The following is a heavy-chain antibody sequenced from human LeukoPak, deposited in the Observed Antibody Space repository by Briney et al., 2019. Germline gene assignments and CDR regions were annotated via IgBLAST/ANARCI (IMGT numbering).Heavy chain of an antibody. J-gene: IGHJ4*02. Sequence: SETLSLTCTVSGDSISSSNYYWGWIRQPPGKGLEWIGSIHYTGRTYYNPSLKSRVTISVDTSKNQFSLKLASMTAADTAVYYCAREGDYYDTNDSYFPFDYWGQGTLVTVSS. CDR3: AREGDYYDTNDSYFPFDY. CDR2: IHYTGRT. CDR1: GDSISSSNYY. V-gene: IGHV4-39*07. D-gene: IGHD3-22*01.